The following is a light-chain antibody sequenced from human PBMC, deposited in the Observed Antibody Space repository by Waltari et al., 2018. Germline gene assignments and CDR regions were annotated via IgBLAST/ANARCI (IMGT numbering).Light chain of an antibody. V-gene: IGKV1-5*03. J-gene: IGKJ2*01. CDR3: QQYNSYSFT. Sequence: DIQMTQSPSTLSASVGDRVTITCRASQSIGFWLAWYQQKSGKAPKLLIYKSSTLERGVPSRVSGSGSGTEFTLTISSLQPDDFATYYCQQYNSYSFTFGRGTKLEFK. CDR2: KSS. CDR1: QSIGFW.